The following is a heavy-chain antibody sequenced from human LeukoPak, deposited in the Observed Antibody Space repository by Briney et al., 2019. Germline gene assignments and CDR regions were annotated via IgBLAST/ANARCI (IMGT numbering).Heavy chain of an antibody. D-gene: IGHD3-10*01. J-gene: IGHJ3*02. V-gene: IGHV6-1*01. CDR2: TYYRSKWYN. Sequence: SQTLSLTCAISGDSVSSNSAAWNWIRQSPSRGLEWLGRTYYRSKWYNDYAVSVKSRITINPDTSKNQFSLKLSSVTAADTAVYYCARRPYGSGSYDIWGQGTMVTVSS. CDR3: ARRPYGSGSYDI. CDR1: GDSVSSNSAA.